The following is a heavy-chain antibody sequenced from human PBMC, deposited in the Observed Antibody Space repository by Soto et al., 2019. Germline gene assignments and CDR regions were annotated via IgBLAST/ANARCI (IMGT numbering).Heavy chain of an antibody. CDR3: ARDGDGRMTTNPYYYNGMDV. Sequence: SETLSLTCTVSGGSISSYYWSWIRQPPGKGLEWIGYIYYSGSTNHNPSLKSRVTISVDTSKNQFSLKLSSVTAADTAVYYCARDGDGRMTTNPYYYNGMDVWGPGTTVTVSS. J-gene: IGHJ6*02. D-gene: IGHD4-4*01. V-gene: IGHV4-59*01. CDR2: IYYSGST. CDR1: GGSISSYY.